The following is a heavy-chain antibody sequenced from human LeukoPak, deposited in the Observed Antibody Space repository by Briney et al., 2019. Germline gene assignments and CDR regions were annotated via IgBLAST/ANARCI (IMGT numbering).Heavy chain of an antibody. CDR2: IYSGGST. Sequence: PGGSLRLSCAASGFTVSSNYMSWVRQAPGKGREWVSVIYSGGSTYYADSVKGRFTLSRDNSKNTLYLQMNSLRAEDTAVYYCARDSARQLDYWGQGTLVTVSS. CDR3: ARDSARQLDY. J-gene: IGHJ4*02. CDR1: GFTVSSNY. V-gene: IGHV3-66*02. D-gene: IGHD6-6*01.